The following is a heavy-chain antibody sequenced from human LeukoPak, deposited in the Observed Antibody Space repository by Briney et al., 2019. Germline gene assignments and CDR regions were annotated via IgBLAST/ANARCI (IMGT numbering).Heavy chain of an antibody. J-gene: IGHJ4*02. D-gene: IGHD4-17*01. CDR3: ARDSGDYIFDY. CDR2: ISAYNGNT. Sequence: ASVTVSSTASVYTFTSYGISWVRQAPGQGLEWMGWISAYNGNTNYAQKLQGRVTMTTDTSTSTAYMELRSLRSDDTAVYYCARDSGDYIFDYWGQGTLVTVSS. V-gene: IGHV1-18*01. CDR1: VYTFTSYG.